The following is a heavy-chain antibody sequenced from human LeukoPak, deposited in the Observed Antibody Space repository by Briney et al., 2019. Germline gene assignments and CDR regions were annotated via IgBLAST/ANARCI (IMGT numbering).Heavy chain of an antibody. CDR1: GFTFSSYW. CDR2: INTDGSST. CDR3: AREAPKSYSSSLSGAFDI. J-gene: IGHJ3*02. Sequence: GGSLRLSCAASGFTFSSYWMHWVRQAPGKGLVWVSRINTDGSSTSYADSVKGRFTISRDNAKNTLYLQMNSLRAEDTAVYYCAREAPKSYSSSLSGAFDIWGQGTMVTVSS. V-gene: IGHV3-74*01. D-gene: IGHD6-13*01.